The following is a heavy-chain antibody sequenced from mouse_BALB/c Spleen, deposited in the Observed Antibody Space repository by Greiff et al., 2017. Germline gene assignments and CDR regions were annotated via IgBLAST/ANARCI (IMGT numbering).Heavy chain of an antibody. Sequence: EVQGVESGGGLVKPGGSLKLSCAASGFTFSDYYMYWVRQTPEKRLEWVATISDGGSYTYYPDSVKGRFTISRDNAKNNLYLQMSSLKSEDTAMYYCASGDWGYWGQGTTLTVSS. CDR3: ASGDWGY. D-gene: IGHD2-13*01. CDR2: ISDGGSYT. J-gene: IGHJ2*01. CDR1: GFTFSDYY. V-gene: IGHV5-4*02.